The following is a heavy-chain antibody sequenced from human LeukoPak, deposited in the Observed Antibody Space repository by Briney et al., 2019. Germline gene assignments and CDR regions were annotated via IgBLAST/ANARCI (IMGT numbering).Heavy chain of an antibody. Sequence: GGSLRLSCAASGFTFSSYWMSWVRQAPGKGLEWVANIKQDGSVENYVDSVKGRFTIPRDNAKNSLYLQMNSLRAEDTAVYYCARDPVGAPYYDYWGQGTLVTVSS. CDR1: GFTFSSYW. D-gene: IGHD1-26*01. V-gene: IGHV3-7*01. CDR2: IKQDGSVE. CDR3: ARDPVGAPYYDY. J-gene: IGHJ4*02.